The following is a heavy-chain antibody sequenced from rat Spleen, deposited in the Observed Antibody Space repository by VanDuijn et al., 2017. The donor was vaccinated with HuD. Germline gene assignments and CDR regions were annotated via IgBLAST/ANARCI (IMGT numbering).Heavy chain of an antibody. V-gene: IGHV5S13*01. Sequence: EVQLVESGGGLVQPGRSLKLSCAASGFTFSNYGMAWVRQAPTKGLEWVASISTGGGNTYYRDSVKGRFTISRDNAKSTLYLQMNSLRSEDTATYYCARHNSYYYVMDAWGQGTSVTVSS. D-gene: IGHD1-1*01. CDR1: GFTFSNYG. J-gene: IGHJ4*01. CDR2: ISTGGGNT. CDR3: ARHNSYYYVMDA.